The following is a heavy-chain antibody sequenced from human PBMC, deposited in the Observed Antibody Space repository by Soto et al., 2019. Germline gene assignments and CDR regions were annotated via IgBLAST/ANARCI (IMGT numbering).Heavy chain of an antibody. J-gene: IGHJ5*02. Sequence: PGGSLRLSCTASQFTFNVYGMSWVRQAPGKGLGWVSSISVTGENSLYADSVRGRFTMSRDKSKDILYLQMNSLRVDDTAMYYCAKQHGAWPSNWLDAWGQGALVTVSS. V-gene: IGHV3-23*01. CDR2: ISVTGENS. CDR3: AKQHGAWPSNWLDA. CDR1: QFTFNVYG.